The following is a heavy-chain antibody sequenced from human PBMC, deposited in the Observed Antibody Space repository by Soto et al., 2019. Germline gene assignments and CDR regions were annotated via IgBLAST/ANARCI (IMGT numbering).Heavy chain of an antibody. J-gene: IGHJ3*02. CDR2: IYYSGST. V-gene: IGHV4-31*03. CDR1: GGSISSGGYY. Sequence: QVQLQESGPGLVKPSQTLSLTCTVSGGSISSGGYYWSWIRQHPGKGLEWIGYIYYSGSTYYNPSLKSRVTISVDTSKNQFSLKLSSVTAADTAVYYCARDRPNSRGHGDAFDIWGQGTMVTVSS. CDR3: ARDRPNSRGHGDAFDI. D-gene: IGHD3-22*01.